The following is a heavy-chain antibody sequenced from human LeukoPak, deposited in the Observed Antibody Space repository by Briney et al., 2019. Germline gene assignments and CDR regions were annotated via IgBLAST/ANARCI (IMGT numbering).Heavy chain of an antibody. CDR3: ARIGSYGLSDDAFDI. Sequence: ASVTVSCKASGYTFTNYYIHWVRQAPGQGLEWMGIINPGGRSTSYAQKFQGRVTMTRDTSISTAYMELSRLRSDDTAVYYCARIGSYGLSDDAFDIWGQGTMVTVSS. CDR2: INPGGRST. CDR1: GYTFTNYY. V-gene: IGHV1-46*01. J-gene: IGHJ3*02. D-gene: IGHD1-26*01.